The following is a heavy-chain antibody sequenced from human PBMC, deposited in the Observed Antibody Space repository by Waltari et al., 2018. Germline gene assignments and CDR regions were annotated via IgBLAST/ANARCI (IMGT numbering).Heavy chain of an antibody. D-gene: IGHD2-2*01. CDR2: ISGSGDAT. V-gene: IGHV3-23*01. CDR1: GFTFRSYA. CDR3: AKDKAAIVYWFDP. J-gene: IGHJ5*02. Sequence: EVQLLESGGGLVQPGGSLSLSCAAYGFTFRSYAMRWVRQAPGKGLEWVSAISGSGDATYYADSVKGRFTMSRDNSNNRLYLQMNSLRAEDTAIYYCAKDKAAIVYWFDPWGQGTLVTVSS.